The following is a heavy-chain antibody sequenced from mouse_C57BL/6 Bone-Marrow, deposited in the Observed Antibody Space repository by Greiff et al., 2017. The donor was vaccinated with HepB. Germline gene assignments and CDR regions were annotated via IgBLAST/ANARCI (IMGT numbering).Heavy chain of an antibody. V-gene: IGHV5-17*01. CDR1: GFTFSDYG. Sequence: DVKLVESGGGLVKPGGSLKLSCAASGFTFSDYGMHWVRQAPEKGLEWVAYISSGSSTIYYADTVKGRFTISRDNAKNTLFLQMTSLRSEDTAMYYCASEGAYYSNYFFAYWGQGTLVTVSA. D-gene: IGHD2-5*01. CDR2: ISSGSSTI. J-gene: IGHJ3*01. CDR3: ASEGAYYSNYFFAY.